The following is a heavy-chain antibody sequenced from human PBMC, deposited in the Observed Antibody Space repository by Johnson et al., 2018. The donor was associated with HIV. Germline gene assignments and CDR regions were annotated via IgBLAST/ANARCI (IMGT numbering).Heavy chain of an antibody. V-gene: IGHV3-30*18. J-gene: IGHJ3*02. CDR3: AKESETYGGNIGFQHAFDI. D-gene: IGHD4-23*01. CDR1: GFTFSSYG. Sequence: QMQLVESGGGVVQPGRSLRLSCAVSGFTFSSYGMHWVRRAPGKGLEWVAVISYDGSNKYYADSVKGRFTVSRDNSKNTLYLQMNSLRADDTAVYYCAKESETYGGNIGFQHAFDIWGQGTMVTVSS. CDR2: ISYDGSNK.